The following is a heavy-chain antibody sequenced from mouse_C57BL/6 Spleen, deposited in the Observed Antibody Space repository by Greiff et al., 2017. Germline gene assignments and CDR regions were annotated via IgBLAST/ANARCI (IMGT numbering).Heavy chain of an antibody. J-gene: IGHJ2*01. CDR2: IDPSDSYT. CDR1: GYTFTSYW. CDR3: ARKRTGSGGDY. D-gene: IGHD4-1*01. V-gene: IGHV1-69*01. Sequence: QVHVKQPGAELVMPGASVKLSCKASGYTFTSYWMHWVKQRPGQGLEWIGEIDPSDSYTNYNQKFKGKSTLTVDKSSSTAYMQLSSLTSEDSAVYYCARKRTGSGGDYWRQGTTLTVSS.